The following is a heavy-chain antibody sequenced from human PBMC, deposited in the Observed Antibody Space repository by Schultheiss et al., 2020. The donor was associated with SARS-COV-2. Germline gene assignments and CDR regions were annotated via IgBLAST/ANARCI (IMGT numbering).Heavy chain of an antibody. D-gene: IGHD1-26*01. J-gene: IGHJ4*02. CDR2: ISWNSGSI. CDR1: GFTFDDYA. CDR3: GCIVGARGSDY. V-gene: IGHV3-9*01. Sequence: GGSLRLSCAASGFTFDDYAMHWVRQAPGKGLEWVSGISWNSGSIGYADSVKGRFTISRDNSKNTLYLQMNSLRAEDTAVYYCGCIVGARGSDYWGQGTLVTVSS.